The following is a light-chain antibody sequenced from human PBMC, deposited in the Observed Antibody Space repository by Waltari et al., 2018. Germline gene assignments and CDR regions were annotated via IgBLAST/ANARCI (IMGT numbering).Light chain of an antibody. CDR3: TSFTTRYTWL. Sequence: HSSLAQPASVSGSPGQSITISFLFHSVYVGSSNVFSWYQQLPGKVPKLIISEVSNRPSGVSNRFSGSKSGNTASLSISGLQAEDEGDYYCTSFTTRYTWLFGGGTKVTVL. J-gene: IGLJ3*02. CDR2: EVS. CDR1: SVYVGSSNV. V-gene: IGLV2-14*01.